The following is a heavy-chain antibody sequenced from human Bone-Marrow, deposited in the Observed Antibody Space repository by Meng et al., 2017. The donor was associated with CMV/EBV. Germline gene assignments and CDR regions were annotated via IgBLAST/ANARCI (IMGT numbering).Heavy chain of an antibody. CDR1: GGSVSSGSYY. V-gene: IGHV4-61*01. CDR2: IYYSGTT. J-gene: IGHJ3*02. CDR3: AREVTSNAFDI. Sequence: SETLSLTCTVSGGSVSSGSYYWNWIRQPPGKGLECIGYIYYSGTTYYNPSLKSRVTISVDTSKNQFSLKLISVTAADTAVYFCAREVTSNAFDIWGQGAMVTVSS.